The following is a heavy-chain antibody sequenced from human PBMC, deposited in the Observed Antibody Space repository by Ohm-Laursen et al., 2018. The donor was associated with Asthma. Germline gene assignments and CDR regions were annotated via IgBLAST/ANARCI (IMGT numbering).Heavy chain of an antibody. Sequence: SLRLSCAASGFTFSSNAMHWVRQAPGKGLEWVAVISKDGSNKYYAESVKGRFTISRDNSMNALYLQMNSLRAEDTAVYYCAKDRNTMVQGVINYWGQGTLVTVSS. D-gene: IGHD3-10*01. J-gene: IGHJ4*02. CDR1: GFTFSSNA. CDR3: AKDRNTMVQGVINY. CDR2: ISKDGSNK. V-gene: IGHV3-30-3*01.